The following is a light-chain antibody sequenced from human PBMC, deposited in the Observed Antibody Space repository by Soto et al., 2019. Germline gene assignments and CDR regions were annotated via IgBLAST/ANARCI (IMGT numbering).Light chain of an antibody. CDR1: QSVSSSY. CDR3: QQYDNSPQVT. CDR2: AIS. V-gene: IGKV3-20*01. Sequence: EIVLTQSPGTLSLSPGERATLSCRASQSVSSSYLAWYQQKPGQAPRLLIYAISTRATGIPDRFSGSGSGTDFTLTITRLEPEDFAVYYCQQYDNSPQVTFGQGTRLEI. J-gene: IGKJ5*01.